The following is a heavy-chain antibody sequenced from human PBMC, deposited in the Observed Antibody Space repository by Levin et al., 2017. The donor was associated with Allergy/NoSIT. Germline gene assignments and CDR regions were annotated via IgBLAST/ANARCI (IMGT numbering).Heavy chain of an antibody. CDR2: INIDGTST. CDR1: GFTFSTYW. CDR3: VRESPSVFDI. J-gene: IGHJ3*02. Sequence: PGGSLRLSCSASGFTFSTYWMHWVRQAPGKGLVWVSRINIDGTSTAYADSVKGRFTISRDNNKKILYLQMNSLRAEDTALYYCVRESPSVFDIWGQGTTVTVSS. D-gene: IGHD5/OR15-5a*01. V-gene: IGHV3-74*01.